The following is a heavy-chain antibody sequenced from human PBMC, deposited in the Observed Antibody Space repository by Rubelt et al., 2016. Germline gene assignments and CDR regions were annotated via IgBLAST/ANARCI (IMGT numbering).Heavy chain of an antibody. D-gene: IGHD1-26*01. CDR3: ARVNWEESYPRSDY. V-gene: IGHV3-21*01. J-gene: IGHJ4*02. CDR1: RFTFSSYA. CDR2: ISRSSDYI. Sequence: VQLVESGGGVVQPGGSLTLSCAASRFTFSSYAMSWVRQAPGKGLEWVSAISRSSDYIFYGDSVRGRFTISRDNAKNSRYLQMNSLRAEDTAVYYCARVNWEESYPRSDYWGQGTLVTVSS.